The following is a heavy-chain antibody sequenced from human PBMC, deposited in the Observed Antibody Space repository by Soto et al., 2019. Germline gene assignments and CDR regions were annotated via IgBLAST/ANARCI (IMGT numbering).Heavy chain of an antibody. J-gene: IGHJ4*02. Sequence: SETLSLTYTVSGGSISSGGYYWSWIRQHPGKGLEWIGYIYYSGSTYYNPSLKSRVTISVDTSKNQFSLKLSSVTAADTAVYYCARVRSSIAARRYFDYWGQGTLVTVSS. CDR1: GGSISSGGYY. D-gene: IGHD6-6*01. CDR3: ARVRSSIAARRYFDY. CDR2: IYYSGST. V-gene: IGHV4-31*03.